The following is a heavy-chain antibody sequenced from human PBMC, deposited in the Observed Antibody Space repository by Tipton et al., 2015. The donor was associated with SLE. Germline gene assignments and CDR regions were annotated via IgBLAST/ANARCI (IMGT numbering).Heavy chain of an antibody. Sequence: LRLSCAASGFTFSSYSMNWVRQAPGKGLEWIGEINHSGSTNYNPPLKSRVTISVDTSKNQFSLKLSSVTAADTAVYYCASGHSSSWSYWGQGTLVTVSS. J-gene: IGHJ4*02. CDR1: GFTFSSYS. V-gene: IGHV4-34*01. D-gene: IGHD6-13*01. CDR2: INHSGST. CDR3: ASGHSSSWSY.